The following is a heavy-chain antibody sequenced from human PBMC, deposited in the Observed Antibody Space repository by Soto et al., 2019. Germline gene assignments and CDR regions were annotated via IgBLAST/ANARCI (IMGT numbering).Heavy chain of an antibody. V-gene: IGHV3-23*01. J-gene: IGHJ3*02. CDR2: ISGDGDST. Sequence: EVQLLESGGGLVKSGGSLRLSCAASGFTFSKFAVSWVRQAPGRGLEWVSAISGDGDSTFYVDSVRGRFTISRDNSKNALYLDMNDLRAEDTAVYYCASEWGDDSAYWDAFQIWGQGTVVSVSS. CDR3: ASEWGDDSAYWDAFQI. CDR1: GFTFSKFA. D-gene: IGHD2-21*01.